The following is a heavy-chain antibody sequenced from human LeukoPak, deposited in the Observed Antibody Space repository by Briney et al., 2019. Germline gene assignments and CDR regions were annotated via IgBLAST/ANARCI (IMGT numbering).Heavy chain of an antibody. CDR2: IYTSGST. CDR1: GGSISSGSYY. V-gene: IGHV4-61*02. Sequence: SETLSLTCTVSGGSISSGSYYWSWIRQPAGKGLEWIGRIYTSGSTKYNPSLKSRVTISVDRSKNQFSLKLSSVTAADTAVYYCAKDDAWLQYNDWGQGTLVTVSS. J-gene: IGHJ4*02. D-gene: IGHD5-24*01. CDR3: AKDDAWLQYND.